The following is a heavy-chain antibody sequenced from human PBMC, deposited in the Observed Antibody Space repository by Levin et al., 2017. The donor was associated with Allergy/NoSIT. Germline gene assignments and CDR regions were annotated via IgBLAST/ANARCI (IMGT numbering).Heavy chain of an antibody. J-gene: IGHJ4*02. V-gene: IGHV3-13*04. Sequence: GGSLRLSCAASGFTFSSFDMHWVRQAAGRGLEWVSAIGVGGDTYYPDSVKGRFTISRENAKDSLYLQMNSLRAGDTAVYYCARASGSDYEFDYWGQGTLVTVSS. CDR2: IGVGGDT. CDR1: GFTFSSFD. D-gene: IGHD3-10*01. CDR3: ARASGSDYEFDY.